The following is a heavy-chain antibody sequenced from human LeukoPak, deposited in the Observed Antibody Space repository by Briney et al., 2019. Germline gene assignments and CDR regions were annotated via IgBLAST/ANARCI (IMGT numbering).Heavy chain of an antibody. V-gene: IGHV4-34*01. D-gene: IGHD3-16*01. CDR3: ARRRNYVWGPDY. CDR2: INHSGST. J-gene: IGHJ4*02. CDR1: GGSFSGYY. Sequence: SSETLSLTCAVYGGSFSGYYWSWIRQPPGKGLEWIGEINHSGSTNYNPSLKSRVTISVDTSKNQFSLKLSSVTAADTAVYYCARRRNYVWGPDYWGQGTLVTVSS.